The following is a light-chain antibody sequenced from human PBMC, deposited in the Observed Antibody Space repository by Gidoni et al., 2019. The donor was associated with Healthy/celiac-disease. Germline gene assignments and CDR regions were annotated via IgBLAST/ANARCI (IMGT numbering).Light chain of an antibody. J-gene: IGKJ2*01. CDR1: QGISSY. CDR2: AAS. Sequence: DIQLTQAPSILSASVGDRVTITCRASQGISSYLAWYQQKPGKAPKLLIYAASTLQSGVPSRFRGGGSGTEFTLTISSLQPEDFATYYCQQLNSYTMYTFGQGTKLEIK. CDR3: QQLNSYTMYT. V-gene: IGKV1-9*01.